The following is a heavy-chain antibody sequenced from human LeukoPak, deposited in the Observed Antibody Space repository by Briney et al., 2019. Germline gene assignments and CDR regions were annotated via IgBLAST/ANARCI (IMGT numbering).Heavy chain of an antibody. V-gene: IGHV5-51*01. CDR3: ARRSYSSGPNWFDP. Sequence: GESPKISCKGSGYSFSSYWIAWVRQIPGKGLEWMGIIYPGNSDARYSTSFEGQVTISADKSISTAYLQWSSLKASDTATYYCARRSYSSGPNWFDPWGQGTLVSVSS. CDR2: IYPGNSDA. D-gene: IGHD6-19*01. J-gene: IGHJ5*02. CDR1: GYSFSSYW.